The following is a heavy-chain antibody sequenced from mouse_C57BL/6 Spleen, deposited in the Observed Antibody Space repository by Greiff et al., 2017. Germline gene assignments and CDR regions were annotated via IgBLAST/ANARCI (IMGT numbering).Heavy chain of an antibody. V-gene: IGHV5-17*01. CDR3: AKLYYGSRDYYAMDY. D-gene: IGHD1-1*01. CDR2: ISSGCSTN. J-gene: IGHJ4*01. CDR1: GFTFSDYG. Sequence: EVKLEESGGGLVKPGGSLKLSCAASGFTFSDYGMHWVRLAPETGLEWVAYISSGCSTNYYADPVKGRFTISRDNAKNTLFLQMTSLRSEDTAMYYCAKLYYGSRDYYAMDYWGQGTSVTVSS.